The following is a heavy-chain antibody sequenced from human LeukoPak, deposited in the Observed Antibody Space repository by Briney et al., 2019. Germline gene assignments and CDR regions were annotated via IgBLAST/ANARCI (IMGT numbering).Heavy chain of an antibody. J-gene: IGHJ4*02. CDR2: ISAYNGNT. CDR3: ARDSGETGFWSGSYFDY. V-gene: IGHV1-18*01. D-gene: IGHD3-3*01. Sequence: ASVKVFCKASGYTFTSYGISWVRQAPGQGLEWMGWISAYNGNTNYAQKLQGRVTMTTDTSTSTAYMELRSLRSDDTAVYYCARDSGETGFWSGSYFDYWGQGTLVTVSS. CDR1: GYTFTSYG.